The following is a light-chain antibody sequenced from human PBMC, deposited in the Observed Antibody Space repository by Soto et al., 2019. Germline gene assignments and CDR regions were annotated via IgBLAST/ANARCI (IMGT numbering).Light chain of an antibody. J-gene: IGLJ3*02. Sequence: QLVVTQSPSASASLGASVKLTCTLSSGHSSYAIAWHQQQPEKGPRYLMKVDSDGSHVKGDGIPERFSGSSSGAERYLTISSLQSEDEADYYCQTWGTGTWVFGGGTKVTVL. V-gene: IGLV4-69*01. CDR3: QTWGTGTWV. CDR2: VDSDGSH. CDR1: SGHSSYA.